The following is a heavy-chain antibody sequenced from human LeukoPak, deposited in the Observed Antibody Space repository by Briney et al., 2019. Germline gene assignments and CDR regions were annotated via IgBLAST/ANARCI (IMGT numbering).Heavy chain of an antibody. V-gene: IGHV4-34*01. CDR2: INHSGST. CDR1: GGSLSGYY. Sequence: PSQTLSLTCAVYGGSLSGYYWSWIRQPPGKGLEWIGEINHSGSTNYNPSLKSRVTISVDTSKNQFSLKLSSVTAADTAVYYCARGGDWVFDYWGQGTLVTVSS. CDR3: ARGGDWVFDY. D-gene: IGHD2-21*02. J-gene: IGHJ4*02.